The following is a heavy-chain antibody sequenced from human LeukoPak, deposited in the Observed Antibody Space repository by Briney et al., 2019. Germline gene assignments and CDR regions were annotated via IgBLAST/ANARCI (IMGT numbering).Heavy chain of an antibody. V-gene: IGHV3-7*02. CDR3: ARVANITTFGMDV. J-gene: IGHJ6*02. CDR2: IKEDGSDK. Sequence: GGSLRLSCAASGFSFSSYWMTWVRQAPGKGLEWVANIKEDGSDKYYVDSVKGRFTISRDNSKNTLYLQMNGLRVEDTAVYYCARVANITTFGMDVWGQGTTATVSS. D-gene: IGHD3-9*01. CDR1: GFSFSSYW.